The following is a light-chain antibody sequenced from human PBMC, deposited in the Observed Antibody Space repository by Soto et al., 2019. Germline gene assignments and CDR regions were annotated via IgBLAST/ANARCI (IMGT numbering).Light chain of an antibody. Sequence: EIVLTQSPATLSLSPGERATLSCRASQSVSSYLAWYQQKPGQAPRLLIYDASNRATGIPARFSGSGSGTDFTLTISSLEPEDFVVYYCHQRSNWPQTFGQGTKLEIK. CDR1: QSVSSY. V-gene: IGKV3-11*01. CDR2: DAS. J-gene: IGKJ2*01. CDR3: HQRSNWPQT.